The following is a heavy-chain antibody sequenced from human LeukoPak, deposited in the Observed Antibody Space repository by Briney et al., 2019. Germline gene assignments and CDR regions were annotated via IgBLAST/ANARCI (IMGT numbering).Heavy chain of an antibody. J-gene: IGHJ4*02. Sequence: GGSLRLSCAASGFTFSSYWMHWVRRAPGEGLVCVSRINSDGTSTTYADSVKGRFTISRDNARNTLYMQMNSPRAEDTAVYYCARATLDIVGATRTFDYWGQGTLVTVSS. CDR1: GFTFSSYW. CDR2: INSDGTST. CDR3: ARATLDIVGATRTFDY. D-gene: IGHD2-2*03. V-gene: IGHV3-74*01.